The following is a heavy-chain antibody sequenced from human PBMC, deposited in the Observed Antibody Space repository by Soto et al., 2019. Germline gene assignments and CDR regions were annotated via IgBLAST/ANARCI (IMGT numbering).Heavy chain of an antibody. CDR2: IKQDGSEK. CDR1: GFTFSSYW. Sequence: SLRLSCAASGFTFSSYWMSWVRQAPGKGLEWVANIKQDGSEKYYVDSVKGRSTISRDNAKNSLYLQMNSLRAEDTAVYYCARFYYDSSGYLPSPYYYYYGMDVWGQGTTVTVSS. D-gene: IGHD3-22*01. CDR3: ARFYYDSSGYLPSPYYYYYGMDV. V-gene: IGHV3-7*04. J-gene: IGHJ6*02.